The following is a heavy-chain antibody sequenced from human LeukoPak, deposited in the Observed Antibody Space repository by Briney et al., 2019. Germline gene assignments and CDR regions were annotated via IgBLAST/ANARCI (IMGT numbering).Heavy chain of an antibody. Sequence: GGSLRLSCAASGFTVSSNYMSWVRQAPGKGLEWVSVIYSGGSTYYADSVKGRFTISRDNSKNTLYLQMNSLRAEDTAVYYCARVDSSSWLYNHYYYMDVWGKGTTVTVSS. D-gene: IGHD6-13*01. CDR1: GFTVSSNY. CDR3: ARVDSSSWLYNHYYYMDV. CDR2: IYSGGST. J-gene: IGHJ6*03. V-gene: IGHV3-53*01.